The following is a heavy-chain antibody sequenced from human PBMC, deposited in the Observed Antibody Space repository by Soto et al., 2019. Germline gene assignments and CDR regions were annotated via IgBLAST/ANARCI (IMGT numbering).Heavy chain of an antibody. CDR3: ARDHNRWLPDY. V-gene: IGHV3-30-3*01. J-gene: IGHJ4*02. Sequence: GGSLRLSCAASGFTFSNYALHWVRQAPGKGLEWVAVTSNDGSNKYYADSVKGRFTISRDPSKNTLYLQMNSLRAEDTALYYCARDHNRWLPDYWGQGTLVTVSS. D-gene: IGHD3-22*01. CDR2: TSNDGSNK. CDR1: GFTFSNYA.